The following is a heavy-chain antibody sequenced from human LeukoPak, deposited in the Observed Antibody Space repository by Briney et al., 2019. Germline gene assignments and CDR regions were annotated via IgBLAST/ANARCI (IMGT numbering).Heavy chain of an antibody. CDR1: GFTFSSYA. J-gene: IGHJ4*02. CDR2: ISYDGSNK. V-gene: IGHV3-30-3*01. CDR3: ARPYTYYDFWSGLDTRYFDY. Sequence: GGSLRLSCAASGFTFSSYAMHWVRQAPGKGLEWVAVISYDGSNKYYADSVKGRFTISRDNSKNTLYLQMNSLRAEDTAVYYCARPYTYYDFWSGLDTRYFDYWGQGTLVTVSS. D-gene: IGHD3-3*01.